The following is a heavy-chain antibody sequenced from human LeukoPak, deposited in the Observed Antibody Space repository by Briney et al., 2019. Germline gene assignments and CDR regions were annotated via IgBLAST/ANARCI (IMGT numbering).Heavy chain of an antibody. CDR2: ISYDGSNK. CDR3: AREIRILRYFDL. J-gene: IGHJ2*01. Sequence: GRSLRLSCAASGFTFSSYGMHWVRQAPGKGLEWVAVISYDGSNKYYADSVKGRFTISRDNSKNTLYLQMNSLRAEDTAVYYCAREIRILRYFDLWGRGTLVTVSS. V-gene: IGHV3-30*03. D-gene: IGHD2-15*01. CDR1: GFTFSSYG.